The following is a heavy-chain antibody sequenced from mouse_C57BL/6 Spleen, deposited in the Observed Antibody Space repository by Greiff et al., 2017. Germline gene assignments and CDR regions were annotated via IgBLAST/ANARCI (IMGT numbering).Heavy chain of an antibody. CDR2: IDPETGGT. CDR1: GYTFTDYE. CDR3: TRYPLDY. V-gene: IGHV1-15*01. J-gene: IGHJ2*01. D-gene: IGHD1-1*01. Sequence: VQLQQSGAELVRPGASVTLSCKASGYTFTDYEMHWVKQTPVHGLEWIGAIDPETGGTAYNQKFKGKAILTADKSYSTAYMELRSLTSEDSAVYYCTRYPLDYWGQGTTLTVSS.